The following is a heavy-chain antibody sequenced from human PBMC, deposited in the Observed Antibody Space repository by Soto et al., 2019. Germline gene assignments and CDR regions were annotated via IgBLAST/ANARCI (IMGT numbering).Heavy chain of an antibody. D-gene: IGHD3-22*01. CDR1: GGSISSGDYY. J-gene: IGHJ4*02. V-gene: IGHV4-30-4*01. CDR2: IYYSGST. Sequence: SETLSLTCTVSGGSISSGDYYWSWIRQPPGKGLEWIGYIYYSGSTYYNPSLKSRVTISVDTSKNQFSLKLSSVTAADTAVYYCARGVDYYDSSGYPDYWGQGTLVTVSS. CDR3: ARGVDYYDSSGYPDY.